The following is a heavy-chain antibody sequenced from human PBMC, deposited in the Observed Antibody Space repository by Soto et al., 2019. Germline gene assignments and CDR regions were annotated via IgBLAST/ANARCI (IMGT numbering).Heavy chain of an antibody. CDR1: GFTFTSSA. CDR3: AADHYDFWSGYLTAPDAFDI. J-gene: IGHJ3*02. V-gene: IGHV1-58*02. CDR2: IVVGSGNT. D-gene: IGHD3-3*01. Sequence: SVKVSCKASGFTFTSSAMQWVRQARGQRLEWIGWIVVGSGNTNYAQKFQERVTITRDMSTSTAYMELSSLRSEDTAVYYCAADHYDFWSGYLTAPDAFDIWGQGTMVTVSS.